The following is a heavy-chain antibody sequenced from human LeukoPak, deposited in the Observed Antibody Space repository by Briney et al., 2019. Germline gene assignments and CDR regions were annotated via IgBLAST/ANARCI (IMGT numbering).Heavy chain of an antibody. J-gene: IGHJ3*02. CDR3: AILWFGEAHAFDI. D-gene: IGHD3-10*01. CDR1: GGSFSGYY. CDR2: INHSGST. V-gene: IGHV4-34*01. Sequence: PSETLSLTCAVYGGSFSGYYWSWIRQPPGKGLEWIGEINHSGSTNYSPSLKSRVTISVDTSKNQFSLKLSSVTAADTAVYYCAILWFGEAHAFDIWGQGTMVTVSS.